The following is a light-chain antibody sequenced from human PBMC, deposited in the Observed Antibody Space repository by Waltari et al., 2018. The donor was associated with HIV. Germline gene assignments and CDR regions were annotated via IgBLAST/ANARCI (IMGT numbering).Light chain of an antibody. Sequence: QNVLYSSNNKNYLVWYQQKPGQPPKLLIYWASTRESGVPDRFSGSGSGTDFTLTITSLQAEDVAVYYCQQYYSTPWTFGQGTKVEIK. V-gene: IGKV4-1*01. CDR3: QQYYSTPWT. CDR2: WAS. CDR1: QNVLYSSNNKNY. J-gene: IGKJ1*01.